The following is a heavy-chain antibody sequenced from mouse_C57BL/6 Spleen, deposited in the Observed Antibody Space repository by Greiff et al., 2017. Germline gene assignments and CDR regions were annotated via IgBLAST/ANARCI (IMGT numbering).Heavy chain of an antibody. CDR3: TRWPWFAY. V-gene: IGHV1-15*01. CDR1: GYTFTDYE. Sequence: VQLQQSGAELVRPGASVTLSCKASGYTFTDYEMHWVKQTPVHGLEWIGAIDPETGGTAYNQKFKGKAILTADKSSSTAYMELRSLTSEDSAVYYCTRWPWFAYWGQGILVTVSA. J-gene: IGHJ3*01. CDR2: IDPETGGT.